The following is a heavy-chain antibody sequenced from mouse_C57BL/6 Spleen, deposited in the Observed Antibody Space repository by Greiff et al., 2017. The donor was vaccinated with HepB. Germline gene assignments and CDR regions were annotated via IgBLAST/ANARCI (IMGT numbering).Heavy chain of an antibody. Sequence: VQLQPSGAVLVKPGASVQISCKASGFAFRSYWMYCFMQRPGPCLAWIGQIYPGDGDTNYNEKFKGKATLTADKSSSTAYMQLSSLTSEDSAVYFCARRDYGSSYGYFDVWGTGTTVTVSS. D-gene: IGHD1-1*01. CDR2: IYPGDGDT. CDR1: GFAFRSYW. CDR3: ARRDYGSSYGYFDV. J-gene: IGHJ1*03. V-gene: IGHV1-80*01.